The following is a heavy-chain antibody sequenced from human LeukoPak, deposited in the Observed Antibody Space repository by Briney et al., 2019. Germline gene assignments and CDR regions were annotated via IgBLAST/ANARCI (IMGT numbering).Heavy chain of an antibody. J-gene: IGHJ4*02. V-gene: IGHV4-59*08. D-gene: IGHD6-19*01. CDR1: GGSVSGYY. CDR3: ARHLRAVAGGRYFDY. CDR2: IYHNGGT. Sequence: SETLSLTCTVSGGSVSGYYWSWIRQPPGKGLEWIGYIYHNGGTNYNPSLQSRLTISVDTSKNQFSLKLSSVTAADTAVYYCARHLRAVAGGRYFDYWGQGTQVTVSS.